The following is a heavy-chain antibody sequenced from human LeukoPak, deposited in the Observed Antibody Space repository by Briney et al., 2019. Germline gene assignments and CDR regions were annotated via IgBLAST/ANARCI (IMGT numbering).Heavy chain of an antibody. D-gene: IGHD6-6*01. Sequence: ASVKVSCKASGGTFISYAISWVRQAPGQGLEWMGIINPSGGSTSYAQKFQGRVTMTRDTSTSTVYMELSSLRSEDTAVYYCAREAGIAARLVVYWGQGTLVTVSS. V-gene: IGHV1-46*01. CDR3: AREAGIAARLVVY. CDR1: GGTFISYA. CDR2: INPSGGST. J-gene: IGHJ4*02.